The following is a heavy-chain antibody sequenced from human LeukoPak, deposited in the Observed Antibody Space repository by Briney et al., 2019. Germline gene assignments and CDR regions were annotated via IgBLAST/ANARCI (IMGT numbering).Heavy chain of an antibody. CDR2: IYYSGST. D-gene: IGHD2-15*01. J-gene: IGHJ5*02. CDR1: GGSISSSSYY. V-gene: IGHV4-39*07. Sequence: SETLSLTCTVSGGSISSSSYYWGWIRQPPRKGLEWIGSIYYSGSTYYNPSLKSRVTISVDTSKNQFSLKLSSVTAADTAVYYCARTPRRYCSGGSCFSWFDPWGQGTLVTVSS. CDR3: ARTPRRYCSGGSCFSWFDP.